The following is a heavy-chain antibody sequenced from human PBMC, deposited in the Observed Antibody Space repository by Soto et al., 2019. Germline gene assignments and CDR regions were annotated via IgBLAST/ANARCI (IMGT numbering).Heavy chain of an antibody. D-gene: IGHD3-10*01. V-gene: IGHV4-34*01. CDR2: INHSGST. CDR1: GGSFSGYY. Sequence: SETLSLTCAVYGGSFSGYYWSWIRQPPGKGLEWIGEINHSGSTNYNPSLKSRVTISVDTSKNQFSLKLSSVTAADTAVYYCSIEPRYYGSGEYYFGYWGEGTLGTVSS. J-gene: IGHJ4*02. CDR3: SIEPRYYGSGEYYFGY.